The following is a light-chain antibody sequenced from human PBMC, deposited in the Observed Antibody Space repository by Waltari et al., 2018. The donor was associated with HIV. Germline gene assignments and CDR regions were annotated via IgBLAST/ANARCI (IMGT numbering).Light chain of an antibody. V-gene: IGKV1-33*01. Sequence: DIQMTPFPSSLSASVGDRVTITCQASQDISNYLNWYQQKPGKAPKLLIYEASNLETGVPSRFSGSGSGTDFTFTISSLQPEDIATYYCQQYDNLPRTFGGGTKVEIK. CDR2: EAS. CDR1: QDISNY. J-gene: IGKJ4*01. CDR3: QQYDNLPRT.